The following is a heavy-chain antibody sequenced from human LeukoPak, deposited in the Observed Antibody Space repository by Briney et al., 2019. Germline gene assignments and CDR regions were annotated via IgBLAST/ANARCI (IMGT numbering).Heavy chain of an antibody. D-gene: IGHD3-10*01. J-gene: IGHJ4*02. CDR3: AKRGIVIRAVIIVGFHKEAYYFDY. CDR2: VSDSGGST. V-gene: IGHV3-23*01. Sequence: GPSLRISCPVPGITRSNYGMSWVPQAPGEGRICVAGVSDSGGSTNYADSVKGRFTISRDNPKNTLYLQMNSLRAEATAVYFCAKRGIVIRAVIIVGFHKEAYYFDYWGQGALVTVSS. CDR1: GITRSNYG.